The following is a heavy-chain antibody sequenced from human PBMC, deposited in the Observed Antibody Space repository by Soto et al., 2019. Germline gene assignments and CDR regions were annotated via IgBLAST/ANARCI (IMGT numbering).Heavy chain of an antibody. CDR1: GYTFTSSG. CDR3: ARDNSVAGDWYFDL. Sequence: ASVKVSCKASGYTFTSSGISWVRQAPGQGLEWMGWISAYNGNTNYAQKLQGSVTMTTDTSTSTAYMELRSLRSDDTAVYYCARDNSVAGDWYFDLWGRGTLVTVSS. J-gene: IGHJ2*01. CDR2: ISAYNGNT. D-gene: IGHD6-19*01. V-gene: IGHV1-18*01.